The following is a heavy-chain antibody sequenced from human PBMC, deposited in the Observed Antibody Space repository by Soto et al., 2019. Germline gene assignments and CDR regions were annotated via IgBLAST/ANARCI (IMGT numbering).Heavy chain of an antibody. J-gene: IGHJ6*02. CDR2: ISAYNGNT. D-gene: IGHD6-13*01. CDR3: ARGAAGYYSYFGLDV. V-gene: IGHV1-18*01. Sequence: ASVQFSCKASGYTFTNYGISWVRQAPGQGLEWMGWISAYNGNTNYAQNFQGRVTMTTDTSTTTAYMELRSLRSDDTAVYYCARGAAGYYSYFGLDVWGQGTTVTVSS. CDR1: GYTFTNYG.